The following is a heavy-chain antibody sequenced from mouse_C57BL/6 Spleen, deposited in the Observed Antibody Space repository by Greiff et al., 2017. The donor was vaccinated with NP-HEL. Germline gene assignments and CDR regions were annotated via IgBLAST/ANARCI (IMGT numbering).Heavy chain of an antibody. V-gene: IGHV1-15*01. Sequence: QVQLQQSGAELVRPGASVTLSCKASGYTFTDYEMHWVKQTPVHGLEWIGAIDPETGGTAYNQKFTGKAILTADKSSSTAYMELRSLAAEDAAVYYCTRVAWSLRYFEGWGTGTTVTVSS. J-gene: IGHJ1*03. CDR1: GYTFTDYE. CDR3: TRVAWSLRYFEG. CDR2: IDPETGGT.